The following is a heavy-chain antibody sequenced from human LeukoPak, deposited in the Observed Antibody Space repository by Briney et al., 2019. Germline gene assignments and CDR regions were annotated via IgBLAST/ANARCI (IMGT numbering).Heavy chain of an antibody. J-gene: IGHJ4*02. V-gene: IGHV1-2*02. CDR3: ARGQRWLQFSRGFIDY. CDR2: INPNSGGT. CDR1: GYTSTGYY. D-gene: IGHD5-24*01. Sequence: ASVKVSCKASGYTSTGYYMHWVRQAPGQGLEWMGWINPNSGGTNYAQKFQGRVTMTRDTSISTAYMELSRLRSDDTAVYYCARGQRWLQFSRGFIDYWGQGTLVTVSS.